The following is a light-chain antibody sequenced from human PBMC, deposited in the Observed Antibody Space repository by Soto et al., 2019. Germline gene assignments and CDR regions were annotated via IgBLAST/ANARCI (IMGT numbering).Light chain of an antibody. CDR2: KAS. Sequence: DIQMTQSPSTLSASVGDRVTITCRASQSISTWLAWYQQKPGKAPKLLIYKASNLEGGVPSRFSGSGSGTEFNITISRLQPEDFSTYYCQQYNTYPLTCGGGTTVEIK. J-gene: IGKJ4*01. V-gene: IGKV1-5*03. CDR3: QQYNTYPLT. CDR1: QSISTW.